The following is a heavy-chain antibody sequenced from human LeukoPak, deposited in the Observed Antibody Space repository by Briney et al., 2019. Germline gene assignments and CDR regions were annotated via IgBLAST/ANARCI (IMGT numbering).Heavy chain of an antibody. CDR2: ISYSGQTI. D-gene: IGHD3-22*01. J-gene: IGHJ4*02. CDR1: GFIFSTYE. V-gene: IGHV3-48*03. CDR3: ARDGRWIKKYEGSSPV. Sequence: GGSLRLSCVGSGFIFSTYEMNCVRQAPGKGLEWLSYISYSGQTIYYADSVKGRFTISRDNAKNSLYLQINSLRVEDTAVYYCARDGRWIKKYEGSSPVWGQGTLVTVSS.